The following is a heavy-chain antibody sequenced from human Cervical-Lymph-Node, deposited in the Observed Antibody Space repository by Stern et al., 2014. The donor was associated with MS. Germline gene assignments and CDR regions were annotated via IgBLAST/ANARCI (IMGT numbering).Heavy chain of an antibody. D-gene: IGHD7-27*01. CDR3: TKAWAH. CDR2: MNPESGET. CDR1: GYIFTRDE. Sequence: QLVESGAEVRKPGASVRVSCKASGYIFTRDEINWVRQASGQGLEWMGWMNPESGETGVEQKVRGRVTMTREILTRTDYMELSSLTSEDTAVYYCTKAWAHWGQETQVTFPS. J-gene: IGHJ1*01. V-gene: IGHV1-8*01.